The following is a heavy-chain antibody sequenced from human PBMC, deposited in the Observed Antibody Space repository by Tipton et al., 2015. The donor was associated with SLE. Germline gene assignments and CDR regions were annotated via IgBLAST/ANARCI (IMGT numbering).Heavy chain of an antibody. V-gene: IGHV3-7*01. CDR1: GFTFSSSW. CDR2: IKQDGSEK. Sequence: SLRLSCAASGFTFSSSWMSWVRQAPGKGLEWVANIKQDGSEKYYVDSVKGRFTISRDNAKNSLYLQMNSLRAEDTAVYYCARAQQLAYWGQGILVTVSS. J-gene: IGHJ4*02. CDR3: ARAQQLAY. D-gene: IGHD6-13*01.